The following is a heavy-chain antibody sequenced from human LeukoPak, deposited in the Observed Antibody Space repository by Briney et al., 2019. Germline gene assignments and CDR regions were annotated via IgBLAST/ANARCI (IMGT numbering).Heavy chain of an antibody. Sequence: PGGSLRLSCAASGFTFSSYSMNWVRQAPGKGLEWVSYISSSSSTIYYADSVEGRFTISRDNAKNSLYLQMSSLRDEDTAVYYCARDRVTSVTTSYGMDVWGQGTTVTVSS. V-gene: IGHV3-48*02. CDR1: GFTFSSYS. D-gene: IGHD4-17*01. CDR2: ISSSSSTI. CDR3: ARDRVTSVTTSYGMDV. J-gene: IGHJ6*02.